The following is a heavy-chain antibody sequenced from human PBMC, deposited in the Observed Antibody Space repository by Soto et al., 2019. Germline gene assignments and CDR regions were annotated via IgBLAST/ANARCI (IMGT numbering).Heavy chain of an antibody. CDR2: IIPIFGTA. V-gene: IGHV1-69*13. J-gene: IGHJ3*02. Sequence: SVKVSCKASGGTFSSYAISWVRQAPGQGLEWMGGIIPIFGTANYAQKFQGRVTITADESTSTAYMELSSLRSEDTAVYYCARENNMIVVVNPEGAFDIWGQGTMVTVSS. CDR3: ARENNMIVVVNPEGAFDI. D-gene: IGHD3-22*01. CDR1: GGTFSSYA.